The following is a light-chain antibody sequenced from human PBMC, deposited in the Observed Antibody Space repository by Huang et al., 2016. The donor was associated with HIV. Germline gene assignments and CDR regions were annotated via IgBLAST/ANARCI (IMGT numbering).Light chain of an antibody. V-gene: IGKV1-5*03. CDR1: QSISSW. Sequence: DIKMTQSPSTLSASVGDRVTITCRASQSISSWLAWYQQKPVKAPNLLIYKASSLERGVPSRFSGSGSGTEFTLTISSLQPDDFATYYCQQYNSLAWTFGQGTKVEIK. J-gene: IGKJ1*01. CDR2: KAS. CDR3: QQYNSLAWT.